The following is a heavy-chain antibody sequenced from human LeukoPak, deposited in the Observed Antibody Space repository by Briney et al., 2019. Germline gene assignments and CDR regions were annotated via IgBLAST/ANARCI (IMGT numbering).Heavy chain of an antibody. V-gene: IGHV3-33*06. Sequence: GGSLTLSCAPSGFTFRSYGMHGVRQAPGKGLEWVAVIWYDGNNKYYADSVKGRFTISRENSKNTLYLQMNSLREEDTAVYYCAKDWGYQPLVSYYFDYCGQGTLVTVYS. J-gene: IGHJ4*02. D-gene: IGHD3-16*01. CDR3: AKDWGYQPLVSYYFDY. CDR1: GFTFRSYG. CDR2: IWYDGNNK.